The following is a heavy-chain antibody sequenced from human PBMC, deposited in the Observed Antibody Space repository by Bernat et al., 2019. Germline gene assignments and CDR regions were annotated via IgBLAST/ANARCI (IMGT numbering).Heavy chain of an antibody. CDR3: AHRRSSVLSGPLRDAFDG. J-gene: IGHJ3*01. D-gene: IGHD3-3*01. CDR1: GFSLINSGEG. Sequence: QISLKESGPTRVKPTQTPTLTCTFSGFSLINSGEGVGWNRQPPGKALEWLALIYWDDDNRYSASLRNRLTTSRDNSKNQVFLTMTNMDPVDTATYYCAHRRSSVLSGPLRDAFDGWGQGTMVTDSS. V-gene: IGHV2-5*02. CDR2: IYWDDDN.